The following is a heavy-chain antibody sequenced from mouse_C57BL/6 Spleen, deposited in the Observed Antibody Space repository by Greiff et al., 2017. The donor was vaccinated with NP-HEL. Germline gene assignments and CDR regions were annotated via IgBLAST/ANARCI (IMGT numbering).Heavy chain of an antibody. Sequence: QVQLQQPGAELVMPGASVKLSCKASGYTFTSYWMHWVKQRPGQGLEWIGEIDPSDSYTNYNQKFKGKSTLTVDKSSSTAYMQLSSLTSEYSAVYYCARTRDGCYMDYWGQGTSVTVSS. CDR2: IDPSDSYT. J-gene: IGHJ4*01. V-gene: IGHV1-69*01. CDR1: GYTFTSYW. CDR3: ARTRDGCYMDY. D-gene: IGHD2-3*01.